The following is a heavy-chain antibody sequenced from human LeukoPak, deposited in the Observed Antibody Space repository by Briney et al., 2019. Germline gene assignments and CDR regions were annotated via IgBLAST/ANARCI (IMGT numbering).Heavy chain of an antibody. CDR2: IRSDGSNK. V-gene: IGHV3-33*01. Sequence: GGSRRLSSAASGFTFSSYGMHCVRQAPGKGMEWVAVIRSDGSNKYYADSVKGRFTISRDNSKNTLYLQMNSLRAEDTAVYYCARDPRCSGGSCYRPYYYYGMDVWGQGTTVTVSS. J-gene: IGHJ6*02. CDR1: GFTFSSYG. CDR3: ARDPRCSGGSCYRPYYYYGMDV. D-gene: IGHD2-15*01.